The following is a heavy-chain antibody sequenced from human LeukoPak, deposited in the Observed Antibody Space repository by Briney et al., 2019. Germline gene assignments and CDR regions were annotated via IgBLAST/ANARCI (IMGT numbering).Heavy chain of an antibody. CDR1: GFTVSSNY. CDR3: AKVKRSRELLFFDY. CDR2: IYSGGST. Sequence: GGSLRLSCAASGFTVSSNYMSWVRQAPGKGLEWVSVIYSGGSTYYADSVKGRFTISRDNSKNTLYLQMNSLRAEDTAVYYCAKVKRSRELLFFDYWGQGTLVTVSS. D-gene: IGHD1-26*01. V-gene: IGHV3-53*01. J-gene: IGHJ4*02.